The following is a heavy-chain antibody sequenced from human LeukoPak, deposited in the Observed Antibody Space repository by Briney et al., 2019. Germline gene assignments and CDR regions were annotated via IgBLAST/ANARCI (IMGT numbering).Heavy chain of an antibody. D-gene: IGHD6-13*01. CDR1: GFSFSGFG. J-gene: IGHJ4*02. Sequence: GRSLRLSCAASGFSFSGFGMHWVRQAPGKGLEWVAVIPYDGNHKYYADSVKGRFTISRDNSKNTAFLQMNSLRPEDTAVYYCAKDRSIAAGGTVSEIDNWGQGTLVTVSS. V-gene: IGHV3-30*18. CDR3: AKDRSIAAGGTVSEIDN. CDR2: IPYDGNHK.